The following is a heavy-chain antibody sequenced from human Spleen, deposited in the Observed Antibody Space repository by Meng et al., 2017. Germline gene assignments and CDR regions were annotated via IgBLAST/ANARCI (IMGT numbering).Heavy chain of an antibody. Sequence: ASVKVSCKASGYTFTGYYMHWVRQAPGQGLEWMGWINPNSGGTNYAQKFQGRVTMTRDTSISTAYMELSRLRSDDTAVYYCARVKGGGSYDILTGSGAFDIWGQGTTVTVSS. J-gene: IGHJ3*02. CDR2: INPNSGGT. CDR1: GYTFTGYY. V-gene: IGHV1-2*02. CDR3: ARVKGGGSYDILTGSGAFDI. D-gene: IGHD3-9*01.